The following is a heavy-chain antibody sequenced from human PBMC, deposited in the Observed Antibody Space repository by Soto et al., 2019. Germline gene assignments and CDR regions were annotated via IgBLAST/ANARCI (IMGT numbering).Heavy chain of an antibody. Sequence: QVRLVQSGAEVKKPGSSVKVSCKASGDTFSRYAISWVRQAPGQGLEWMGGIIPTFPTTNYVQKFRGRVTITADDPTSTVYMELNSLRSEDTAVYYCASEDYGSGSPRYYGMDVWGQGTTVTVSS. V-gene: IGHV1-69*01. CDR3: ASEDYGSGSPRYYGMDV. D-gene: IGHD3-10*01. CDR2: IIPTFPTT. CDR1: GDTFSRYA. J-gene: IGHJ6*02.